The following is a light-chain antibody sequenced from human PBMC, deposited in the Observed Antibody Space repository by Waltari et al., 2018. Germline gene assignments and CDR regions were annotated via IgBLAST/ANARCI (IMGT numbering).Light chain of an antibody. CDR3: QQYNSYLLT. V-gene: IGKV1-5*03. CDR2: KAS. Sequence: DIQMTQSPSTLSASVGDRVTITCRASQSISTWLAWYQQKPGKAPTLLIYKASTLETGVPSRFSGSGSGTEFTLTISSLQPDDFATYFCQQYNSYLLTFGGGTKVEIQ. J-gene: IGKJ4*01. CDR1: QSISTW.